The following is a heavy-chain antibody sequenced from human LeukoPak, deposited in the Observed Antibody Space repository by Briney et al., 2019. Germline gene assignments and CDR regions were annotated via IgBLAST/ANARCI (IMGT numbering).Heavy chain of an antibody. CDR2: IYYSGST. J-gene: IGHJ4*02. Sequence: SETLSLTCTVSGGSISSGGYYWSWIRQHPEKGLEWIGYIYYSGSTYYNPSLKSRVTISVDTSKNQFSLKLSSVTAADTAVYYCARHGPHTSGYPLDYWGQGTLVTVSS. D-gene: IGHD3-22*01. CDR1: GGSISSGGYY. CDR3: ARHGPHTSGYPLDY. V-gene: IGHV4-31*03.